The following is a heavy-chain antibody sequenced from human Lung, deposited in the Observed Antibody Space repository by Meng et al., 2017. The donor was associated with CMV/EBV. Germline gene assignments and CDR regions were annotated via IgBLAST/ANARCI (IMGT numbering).Heavy chain of an antibody. Sequence: CEASGFIFSSSAMQWVRQATGKGLEYVSAISSDGETTYYAKSVKGRFTISRDNSKNKMYLQMGSLRVEDMAVYYCARDGWGDYTLDYWGQGTLVTVSS. V-gene: IGHV3-64*01. CDR2: ISSDGETT. CDR1: GFIFSSSA. CDR3: ARDGWGDYTLDY. J-gene: IGHJ4*02. D-gene: IGHD4-17*01.